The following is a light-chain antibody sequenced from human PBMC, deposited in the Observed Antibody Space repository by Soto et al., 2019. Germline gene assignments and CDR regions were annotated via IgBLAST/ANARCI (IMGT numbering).Light chain of an antibody. CDR2: DAS. Sequence: EIVLTQSPATLSLSPGNGATLSCRASQSVSSYLAWYQQKFGQAPRLLIYDASNRATGIPARFSGSGSGTDFTLTISSLEPEDFAVYYCQQRSNWPWTFGQGTKVDIK. V-gene: IGKV3-11*01. CDR3: QQRSNWPWT. J-gene: IGKJ1*01. CDR1: QSVSSY.